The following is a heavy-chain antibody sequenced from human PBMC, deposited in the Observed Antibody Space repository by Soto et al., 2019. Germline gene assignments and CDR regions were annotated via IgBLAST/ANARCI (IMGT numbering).Heavy chain of an antibody. CDR1: GFTFNTSG. CDR2: IWYDGSNK. V-gene: IGHV3-33*01. Sequence: GGSLRLSCTTSGFTFNTSGMHWFRQAPGKGREWVAIIWYDGSNKYYADSVKGRFTISRDNSKNTLYLQMNSLRAEDTALYYCARADCTGAYCYSWPFNYGVDVWGQGTTVPASS. J-gene: IGHJ6*02. CDR3: ARADCTGAYCYSWPFNYGVDV. D-gene: IGHD2-15*01.